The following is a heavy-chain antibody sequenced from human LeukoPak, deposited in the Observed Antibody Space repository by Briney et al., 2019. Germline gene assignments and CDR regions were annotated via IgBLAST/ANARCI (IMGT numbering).Heavy chain of an antibody. Sequence: SETLSLTCTVSGGSISSSNYYWGWIRQPPGQGLEWIGSIYYGGRTYYNPSLTGRVTIFGDTSKNQFSLKLTSVTAADTAVYYCARFLTTVTTTGFDWFDPWGQGTLVTVSS. D-gene: IGHD4-11*01. CDR1: GGSISSSNYY. V-gene: IGHV4-39*01. J-gene: IGHJ5*02. CDR2: IYYGGRT. CDR3: ARFLTTVTTTGFDWFDP.